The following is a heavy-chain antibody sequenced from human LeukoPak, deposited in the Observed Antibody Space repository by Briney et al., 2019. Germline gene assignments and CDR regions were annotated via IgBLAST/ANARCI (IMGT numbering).Heavy chain of an antibody. CDR1: GFTFSSYG. J-gene: IGHJ4*02. V-gene: IGHV3-30*02. D-gene: IGHD2-2*01. CDR2: IRHDGSNK. CDR3: AKDMIVIVPAALGY. Sequence: GGSLRLSCAASGFTFSSYGMHWVRQAPGKGLEGVAFIRHDGSNKYYADSVKGRFTVSRDNYKNTLDLQMNRLRAEDTALYYCAKDMIVIVPAALGYWGQGTLVTVSS.